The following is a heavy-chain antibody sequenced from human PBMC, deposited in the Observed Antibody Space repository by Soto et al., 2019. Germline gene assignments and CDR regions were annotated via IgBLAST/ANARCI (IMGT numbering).Heavy chain of an antibody. CDR1: GFTFSSYA. D-gene: IGHD3-22*01. CDR3: AKDEYYYDSRRPGPGFDY. J-gene: IGHJ4*02. Sequence: EVQLLESGGGLVQPGGSLRLSCAASGFTFSSYAMSWVRQAPGKGLEWVSAISGSGGSTYYADSVKGRFTISRDNAKNTLYLQMNSLRAEDTAVYYCAKDEYYYDSRRPGPGFDYWGQGTLVTVSS. V-gene: IGHV3-23*01. CDR2: ISGSGGST.